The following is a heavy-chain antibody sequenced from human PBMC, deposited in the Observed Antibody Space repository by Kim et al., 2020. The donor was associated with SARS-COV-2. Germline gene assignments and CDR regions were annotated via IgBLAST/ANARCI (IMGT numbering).Heavy chain of an antibody. CDR3: ARGQDWLLYDY. J-gene: IGHJ4*02. Sequence: RNYADSVKGRFTISRDNAKNTLCLQMNSLRAEDGAVYYCARGQDWLLYDYWSQGTLVAVSS. D-gene: IGHD2-2*02. CDR2: R. V-gene: IGHV3-74*01.